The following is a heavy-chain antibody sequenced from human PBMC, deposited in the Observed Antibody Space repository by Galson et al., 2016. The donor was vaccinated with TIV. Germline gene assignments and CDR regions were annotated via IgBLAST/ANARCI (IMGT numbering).Heavy chain of an antibody. Sequence: SETLSLTCGVYGGSFSGYCWSWIRQPPGKGLEWIGEINHSGSTNYNPSLKSRATISLDTYKNQFSLKLSSVTAADTAVYYCARGGRDGYNYVPEKAIDSWGQGTLVTVSS. V-gene: IGHV4-34*01. D-gene: IGHD5-24*01. CDR1: GGSFSGYC. CDR2: INHSGST. J-gene: IGHJ4*02. CDR3: ARGGRDGYNYVPEKAIDS.